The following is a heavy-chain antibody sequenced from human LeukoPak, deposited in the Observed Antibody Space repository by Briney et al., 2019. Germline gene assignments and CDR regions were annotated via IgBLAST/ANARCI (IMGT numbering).Heavy chain of an antibody. D-gene: IGHD6-13*01. CDR2: INPDSGGT. J-gene: IGHJ4*02. CDR3: ARDRGSSWYVDY. CDR1: RDIFTSYD. Sequence: ASLKLSCKASRDIFTSYDIHWVRQAPGQGLEWMGWINPDSGGTKYAQKFQGRVTMTSDTSISTAYMELTRLRSDDTAVYYCARDRGSSWYVDYWGQGTLVTVSS. V-gene: IGHV1-2*02.